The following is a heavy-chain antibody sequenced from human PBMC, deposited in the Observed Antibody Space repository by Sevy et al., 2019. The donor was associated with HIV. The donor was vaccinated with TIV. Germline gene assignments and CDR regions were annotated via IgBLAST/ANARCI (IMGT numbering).Heavy chain of an antibody. J-gene: IGHJ6*02. D-gene: IGHD3-10*02. Sequence: GGSLRLSCVGSGFTFGSYGMSWVRQPPGKGLEWVSSISFSGVATFYADSVRGRFTISRDNSKNILYLQMNSLRAEDTAVYFCAKPPSNHDVLHYYGMGVWGQGTTVTVSS. CDR2: ISFSGVAT. CDR1: GFTFGSYG. V-gene: IGHV3-23*01. CDR3: AKPPSNHDVLHYYGMGV.